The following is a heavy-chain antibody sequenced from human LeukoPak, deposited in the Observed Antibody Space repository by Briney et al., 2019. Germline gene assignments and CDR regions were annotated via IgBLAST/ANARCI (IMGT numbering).Heavy chain of an antibody. D-gene: IGHD3-22*01. J-gene: IGHJ4*02. Sequence: KTSETLSLTCTVSGGSISSCGYYWSWIRQHPGKGLEWIGYIYYSGSTYYNPSLKSRVTISIDTSKNQFSLKLSSVTAADTAVYYCARTVYYDSSGYHYYFDYWGRGTLVTVSS. CDR1: GGSISSCGYY. V-gene: IGHV4-31*03. CDR3: ARTVYYDSSGYHYYFDY. CDR2: IYYSGST.